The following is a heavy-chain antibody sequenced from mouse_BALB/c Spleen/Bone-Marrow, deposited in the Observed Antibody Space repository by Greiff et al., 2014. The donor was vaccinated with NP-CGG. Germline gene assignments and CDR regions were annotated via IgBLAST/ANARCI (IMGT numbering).Heavy chain of an antibody. CDR2: IYPYNGGT. CDR1: GYTFTDYN. CDR3: ERGAAYGYYLGLAY. D-gene: IGHD2-3*01. V-gene: IGHV1S29*02. J-gene: IGHJ3*01. Sequence: VQLQQSGPELVKPGASVKISCKASGYTFTDYNMHWVKQSHGKSLEWIGYIYPYNGGTVYKQKFKSKATLTVDNSSSTANMELRGLTSEDSAVYYCERGAAYGYYLGLAYWGQGTLVTVSA.